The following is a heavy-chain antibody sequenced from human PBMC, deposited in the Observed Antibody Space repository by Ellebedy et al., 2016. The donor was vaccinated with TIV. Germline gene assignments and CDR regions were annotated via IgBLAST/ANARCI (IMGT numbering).Heavy chain of an antibody. CDR3: ARKVAGYFDS. J-gene: IGHJ4*02. D-gene: IGHD6-19*01. CDR1: GYTFTGYY. CDR2: INPSSGAT. V-gene: IGHV1-2*06. Sequence: AASVKVSCKASGYTFTGYYMHWVRQAPGQGLEWMGHINPSSGATTSAEKFQGGVTMTRDTSTTTVYMELTNLKSDDTAVYYCARKVAGYFDSWGQGTLVTVSS.